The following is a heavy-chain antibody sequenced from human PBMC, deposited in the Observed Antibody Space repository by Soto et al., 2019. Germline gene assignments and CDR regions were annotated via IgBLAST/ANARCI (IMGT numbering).Heavy chain of an antibody. CDR3: ARTCSGGSCYSRGPDNFDY. CDR2: IYYSGST. J-gene: IGHJ4*02. Sequence: SETLSLTCTVSGGSVSSGSYYWSWIRQPPGKGLEWIGYIYYSGSTNYNPSLKSRVTISVDTSKNQFSLKLSSVTAADTAVYYCARTCSGGSCYSRGPDNFDYWGQGTLVTVSS. CDR1: GGSVSSGSYY. V-gene: IGHV4-61*01. D-gene: IGHD2-15*01.